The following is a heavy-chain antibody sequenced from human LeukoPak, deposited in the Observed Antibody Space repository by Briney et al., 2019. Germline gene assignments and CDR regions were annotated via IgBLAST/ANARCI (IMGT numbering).Heavy chain of an antibody. V-gene: IGHV4-59*01. J-gene: IGHJ5*02. D-gene: IGHD3-22*01. CDR2: IYYSGST. Sequence: SETLSLTCTVSGGSISSYYWSWIRQPPGKGLEWIGYIYYSGSTNYNPSLKSRVTISVDTSKNQFSLELSSVTAADTAVYYCARWRGGYYDSSGLPFDPWGQGTLVTVPS. CDR3: ARWRGGYYDSSGLPFDP. CDR1: GGSISSYY.